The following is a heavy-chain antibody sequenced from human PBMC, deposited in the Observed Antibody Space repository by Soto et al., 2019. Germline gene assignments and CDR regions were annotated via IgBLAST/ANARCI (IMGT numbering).Heavy chain of an antibody. CDR1: GGAFSSYA. J-gene: IGHJ4*02. CDR3: ARSAWGIAALSLSGAPYYFDY. Sequence: SVKVSCKASGGAFSSYAISWVRQAPGQGLEWMGGIIPIFGTANYAQKFQGRDKITADESTSTAYMELSSLRSEDTAVDYCARSAWGIAALSLSGAPYYFDYWGQGTLVTVSS. D-gene: IGHD6-13*01. V-gene: IGHV1-69*13. CDR2: IIPIFGTA.